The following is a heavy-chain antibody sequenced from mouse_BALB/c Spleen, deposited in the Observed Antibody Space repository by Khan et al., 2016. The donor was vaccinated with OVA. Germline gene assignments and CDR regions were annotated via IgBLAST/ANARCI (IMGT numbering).Heavy chain of an antibody. D-gene: IGHD4-1*01. Sequence: EVELVESGGDLVKPGGSLKLSCAASGFTFSSYSMSWVRQTPDKRLAWVATISSGGDYTYYPDNVKGRFTISSDNAKNTLYLQMSSLKSEDTAMYYCASHLTGSFAYWGQGTLVTVSA. CDR2: ISSGGDYT. CDR1: GFTFSSYS. J-gene: IGHJ3*01. V-gene: IGHV5-6*01. CDR3: ASHLTGSFAY.